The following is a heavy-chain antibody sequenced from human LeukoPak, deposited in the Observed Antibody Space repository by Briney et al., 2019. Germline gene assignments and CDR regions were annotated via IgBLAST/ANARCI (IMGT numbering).Heavy chain of an antibody. Sequence: LGESLKISCRGSGYIFTSYWIAWVRQMPGKGLEWMGIIYPGDFDTTYSPSFQGQVTISVDKSITTAYLQWSSLKASDTAMYFCARQSDAGGSYPGYWGQGTLVTVSS. CDR2: IYPGDFDT. J-gene: IGHJ4*02. V-gene: IGHV5-51*01. D-gene: IGHD3-16*01. CDR3: ARQSDAGGSYPGY. CDR1: GYIFTSYW.